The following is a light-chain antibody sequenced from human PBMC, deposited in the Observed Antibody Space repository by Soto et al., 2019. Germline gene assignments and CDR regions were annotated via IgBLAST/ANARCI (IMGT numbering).Light chain of an antibody. CDR1: QSISSY. Sequence: DIQMTQSPSSLSASVGDRVTITCRASQSISSYLNWYQQKPGKAPKLLIYAASSLQSGVPSMFSGSGSGTDFTLTISSLQPEDFATYYCQRSFSTPLTFGGGTKVEIK. CDR2: AAS. J-gene: IGKJ4*01. CDR3: QRSFSTPLT. V-gene: IGKV1-39*01.